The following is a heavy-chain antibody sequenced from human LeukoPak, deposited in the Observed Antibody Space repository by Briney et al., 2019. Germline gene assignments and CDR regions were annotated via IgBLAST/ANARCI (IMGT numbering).Heavy chain of an antibody. D-gene: IGHD4-17*01. CDR1: GFTFSSYW. J-gene: IGHJ3*02. Sequence: GGSLRLSCAASGFTFSSYWMSWVRQAPGKGLEWVSAISGSGGSTYYADSVKGRFTISRDNSKNTLYLQMNSLRAEDTAVYYCAKGMVTTVTTGSAFDIWGQGTMVTVSS. V-gene: IGHV3-23*01. CDR2: ISGSGGST. CDR3: AKGMVTTVTTGSAFDI.